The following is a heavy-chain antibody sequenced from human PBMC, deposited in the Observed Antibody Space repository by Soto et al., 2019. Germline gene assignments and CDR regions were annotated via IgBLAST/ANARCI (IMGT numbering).Heavy chain of an antibody. Sequence: PSETLSLTCTVSGGSLSSYFWSWIRQPPGKGLEWVGYIYYSGSTNYNPSLKSRVTISVDTSKNQFSLKLSSVTAADTAVYYCARGRSYYYDSSGYYYVDYWGQGTLVTVSS. V-gene: IGHV4-59*12. D-gene: IGHD3-22*01. CDR1: GGSLSSYF. J-gene: IGHJ4*02. CDR3: ARGRSYYYDSSGYYYVDY. CDR2: IYYSGST.